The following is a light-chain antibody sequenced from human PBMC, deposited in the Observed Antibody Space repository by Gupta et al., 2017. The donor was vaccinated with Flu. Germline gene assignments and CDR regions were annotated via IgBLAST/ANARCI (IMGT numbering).Light chain of an antibody. CDR3: QVWDTSRNHPGV. CDR2: EDS. CDR1: NIGSKS. Sequence: SYALTQAPSVSVAPGQTARITCGGDNIGSKSVNWYQQRPGQAPVVVVYEDSERPSGSPERFSGSNSGNTATLTISRVEAGDEADYYCQVWDTSRNHPGVFGGGTKLTVL. V-gene: IGLV3-21*02. J-gene: IGLJ3*02.